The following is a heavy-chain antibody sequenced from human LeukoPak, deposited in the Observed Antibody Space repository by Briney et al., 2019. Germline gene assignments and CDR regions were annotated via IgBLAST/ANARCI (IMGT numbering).Heavy chain of an antibody. J-gene: IGHJ4*02. V-gene: IGHV1-2*06. CDR1: GYTFTGCY. CDR3: ARGTTAMANDY. Sequence: ASVKVSCKASGYTFTGCYMHWVRQAPGQGLEWMGRINLNSGGTNYAQKFQGRVTMTRDTSSSTAYMEMSRLRSDDTAVYYCARGTTAMANDYWGQGTLVTVSS. CDR2: INLNSGGT. D-gene: IGHD5-18*01.